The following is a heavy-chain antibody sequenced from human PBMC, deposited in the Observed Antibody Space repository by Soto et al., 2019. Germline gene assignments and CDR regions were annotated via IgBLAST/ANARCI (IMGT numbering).Heavy chain of an antibody. Sequence: EVQLVESGGGLVQPGRSLRLSCAASGFTFDDYAMHWVRQAPGKGLEWVSGISWNSGSIGYADSVKGRFTISRDNAKNSLYLQMNSLRAEDMALYYCAKGTYYYDSSGYYPNWFDPWGQGTLVTVSS. CDR2: ISWNSGSI. D-gene: IGHD3-22*01. V-gene: IGHV3-9*03. CDR3: AKGTYYYDSSGYYPNWFDP. J-gene: IGHJ5*02. CDR1: GFTFDDYA.